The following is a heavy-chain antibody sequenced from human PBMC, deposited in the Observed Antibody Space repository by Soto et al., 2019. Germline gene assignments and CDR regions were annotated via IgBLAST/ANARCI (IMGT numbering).Heavy chain of an antibody. CDR2: IWYDGSNK. CDR1: GFTFISYG. V-gene: IGHV3-33*01. CDR3: ARSHSDYDILTGYLSGGMDV. Sequence: PWGSLRLSCAASGFTFISYGIHCFRHSPFKWLEWVAVIWYDGSNKYYADSVKGRFTISRDNSKNTLYLQMNSLRAEDTAVYYCARSHSDYDILTGYLSGGMDVWGQGTTVTVSS. D-gene: IGHD3-9*01. J-gene: IGHJ6*02.